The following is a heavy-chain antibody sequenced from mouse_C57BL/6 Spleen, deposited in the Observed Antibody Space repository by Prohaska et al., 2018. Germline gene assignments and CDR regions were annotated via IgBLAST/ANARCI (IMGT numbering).Heavy chain of an antibody. CDR2: IRLKSDNYAT. CDR1: GFTFSNYW. V-gene: IGHV6-3*01. CDR3: TADPNAY. Sequence: EVKLEESGGGLVQPGGSMKLSCVASGFTFSNYWMNWVRQSPEKGLEWVAQIRLKSDNYATQYAESVKGMFTISRDDSKSSVYLQMNNLRAEDTGIYYCTADPNAYWGQGTLVTVSA. J-gene: IGHJ3*01.